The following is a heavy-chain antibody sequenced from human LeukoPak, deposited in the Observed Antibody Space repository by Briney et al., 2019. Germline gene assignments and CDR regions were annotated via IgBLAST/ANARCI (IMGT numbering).Heavy chain of an antibody. V-gene: IGHV4-59*01. D-gene: IGHD6-6*01. J-gene: IGHJ4*02. CDR1: GGSISSYY. Sequence: SETLSLTCTVSGGSISSYYWSWIRQPPGKGLEWIGYIYYSGSTNYNPSLKSRVTISVDTSKNQFSLKLSSVTAADTAVYYCARVSRGRAARPIRPFDYWGQGTLVTVSS. CDR3: ARVSRGRAARPIRPFDY. CDR2: IYYSGST.